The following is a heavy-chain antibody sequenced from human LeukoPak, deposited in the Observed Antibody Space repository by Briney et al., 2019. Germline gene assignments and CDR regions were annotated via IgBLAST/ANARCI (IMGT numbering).Heavy chain of an antibody. CDR2: IKQDGSEK. V-gene: IGHV3-7*01. D-gene: IGHD3-22*01. CDR3: ARYYYDSSGYYYVDY. J-gene: IGHJ4*02. CDR1: GFTFSSYW. Sequence: GGSLRLSCAASGFTFSSYWMSWVRQAPGKGLEWVANIKQDGSEKYYVDSVKGRFTISRDNAKNSLYLQMNILRAEDTAVYYCARYYYDSSGYYYVDYWGQGTLVTVSS.